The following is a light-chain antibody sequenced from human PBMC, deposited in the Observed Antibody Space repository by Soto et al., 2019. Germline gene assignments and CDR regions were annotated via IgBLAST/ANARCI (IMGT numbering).Light chain of an antibody. CDR1: QSISSN. CDR3: QQSYSTLLT. CDR2: AAS. V-gene: IGKV1-39*01. J-gene: IGKJ3*01. Sequence: DIQMTQSPSSLSASVGDRVTITCRASQSISSNLNWYQQKPGKAPNLLIYAASNLQSGVPSRFSGSGSGTDFTLTISSLQPEDFATYYCQQSYSTLLTFGPGTKVDIK.